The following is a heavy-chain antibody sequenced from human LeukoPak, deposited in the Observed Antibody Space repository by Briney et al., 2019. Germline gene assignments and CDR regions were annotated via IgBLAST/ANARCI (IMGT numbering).Heavy chain of an antibody. CDR3: ARLHPDTSLTPYYYYIYV. CDR2: IYYSGST. Sequence: PSETLSLTCPVSGGSISGHYWSWIRQPPGKGLEWIGYIYYSGSTNYNPSLKSRATISVDTSMNQFSRMLSSVTAADTAVYYCARLHPDTSLTPYYYYIYVWGKGTTVTVSS. CDR1: GGSISGHY. V-gene: IGHV4-59*08. D-gene: IGHD5-18*01. J-gene: IGHJ6*03.